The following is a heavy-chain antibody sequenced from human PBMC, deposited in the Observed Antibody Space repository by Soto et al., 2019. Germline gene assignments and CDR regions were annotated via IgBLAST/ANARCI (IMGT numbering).Heavy chain of an antibody. V-gene: IGHV3-23*01. CDR1: GFTFRNYV. J-gene: IGHJ2*01. D-gene: IGHD4-4*01. CDR2: ISGSGDRT. Sequence: EVQLLESGGGLIQPGGSLRLSCEGSGFTFRNYVMAWFRQAPGKGLEWVSGISGSGDRTFYADSVEGRFTVSRDNSKNTLYLQMNSLRAEDTALYYCAKPPTTKTTYNWYLDLWGRGTLVTVSS. CDR3: AKPPTTKTTYNWYLDL.